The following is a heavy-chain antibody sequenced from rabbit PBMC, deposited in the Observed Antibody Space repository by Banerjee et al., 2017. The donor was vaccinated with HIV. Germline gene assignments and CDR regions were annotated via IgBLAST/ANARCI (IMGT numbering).Heavy chain of an antibody. Sequence: QEQLVESGGGLVQPGGSLKLSCKASGFDFSSYGVSWVRQAPGKGLEWIGYIDPVFGSTYYASWVNGRFTISSHNAQNTLYLQLNSLTAADTATYFCARLWADTRGNLNLRGQGTLVTVS. CDR2: IDPVFGST. J-gene: IGHJ4*01. V-gene: IGHV1S47*01. CDR3: ARLWADTRGNLNL. D-gene: IGHD3-1*01. CDR1: GFDFSSYG.